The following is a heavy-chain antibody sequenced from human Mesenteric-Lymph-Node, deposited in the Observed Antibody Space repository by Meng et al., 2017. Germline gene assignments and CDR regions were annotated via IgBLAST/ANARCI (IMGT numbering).Heavy chain of an antibody. J-gene: IGHJ4*02. CDR2: IDDSGST. V-gene: IGHV4-4*02. Sequence: VQLQESRQGLVKPSWTLSLTCGVSGVSISSNIRWTWVRQPPGKGLEWIGDIDDSGSTNYNPSLNSRISISLDKSKNHFSLKVNSVTAADTAVYYCARGKQDAWELLAYWGQGALVTVSS. CDR1: GVSISSNIR. CDR3: ARGKQDAWELLAY. D-gene: IGHD1-26*01.